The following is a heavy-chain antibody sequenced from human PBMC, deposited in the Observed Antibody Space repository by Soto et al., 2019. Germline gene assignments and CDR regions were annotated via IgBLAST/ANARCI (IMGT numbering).Heavy chain of an antibody. CDR1: GYTFTSYG. V-gene: IGHV1-18*01. CDR2: INVYNGHT. CDR3: ARGDNWNVDDY. J-gene: IGHJ4*02. Sequence: ASVKVSCKASGYTFTSYGISWGRQAPGQGLEWMGWINVYNGHTSYAQRLQDRVTMTADTATSTGYMVLRSLRSDDTAVYYCARGDNWNVDDYWGQGTLVTVSS. D-gene: IGHD1-20*01.